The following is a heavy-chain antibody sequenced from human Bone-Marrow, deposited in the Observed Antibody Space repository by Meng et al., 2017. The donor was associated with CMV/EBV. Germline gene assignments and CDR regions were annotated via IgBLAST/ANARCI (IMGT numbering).Heavy chain of an antibody. D-gene: IGHD1-26*01. Sequence: ETLSLTCSVSGGSISNYWWSWIRQAPGKGLEWVSAISGSGGSTYYADSVKGRFTISRDNSKNTLYLQMNSLRAEDTAVYYCAKDSAGSYFPQEGYYWGQGTLVTVSS. J-gene: IGHJ4*02. V-gene: IGHV3-23*01. CDR2: ISGSGGST. CDR1: GGSISNYW. CDR3: AKDSAGSYFPQEGYY.